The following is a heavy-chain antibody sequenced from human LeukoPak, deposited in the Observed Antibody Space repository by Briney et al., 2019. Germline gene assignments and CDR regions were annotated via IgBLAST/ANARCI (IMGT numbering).Heavy chain of an antibody. CDR2: INPGDSDP. CDR3: ARPDSTGYYTD. V-gene: IGHV5-51*01. J-gene: IGHJ1*01. Sequence: GESLKISCKGSGYSFTNYWIAWVRQMPGKGPEWMAIINPGDSDPRYSPSFQGQVTISADQSINTAYLQWSSLKASDPAMYYCARPDSTGYYTDWGQDTLVTVSS. D-gene: IGHD3-22*01. CDR1: GYSFTNYW.